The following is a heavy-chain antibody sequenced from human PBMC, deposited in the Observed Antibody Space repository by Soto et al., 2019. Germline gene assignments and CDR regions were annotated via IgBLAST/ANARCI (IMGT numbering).Heavy chain of an antibody. CDR2: IYPSGST. CDR3: AREVSTVRGVGKISTYDVLDS. J-gene: IGHJ6*03. CDR1: GGSISSYY. D-gene: IGHD3-9*01. V-gene: IGHV4-4*07. Sequence: PETLPLTCTVSGGSISSYYWSWIRQSPGKGLEWIGRIYPSGSTNYNPSLKSRVTMSVDTSKNQFSLKLSSVTAAGTAVYHWAREVSTVRGVGKISTYDVLDSWGKETRV.